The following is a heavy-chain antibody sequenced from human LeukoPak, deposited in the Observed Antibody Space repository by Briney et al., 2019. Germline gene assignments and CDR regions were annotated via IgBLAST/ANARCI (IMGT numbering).Heavy chain of an antibody. J-gene: IGHJ4*02. CDR1: GVTFNSYT. CDR3: ARSLVGQPNYDFWSAFSHSFDY. D-gene: IGHD3-3*01. CDR2: IIPIFGPP. V-gene: IGHV1-69*05. Sequence: GASVKVSCKASGVTFNSYTISWVRQAPGQGLEWMGGIIPIFGPPTYAQKFQDRVAITTDESTTSAYMELRSLRSEDTAVYYCARSLVGQPNYDFWSAFSHSFDYWGQGSLVTVSS.